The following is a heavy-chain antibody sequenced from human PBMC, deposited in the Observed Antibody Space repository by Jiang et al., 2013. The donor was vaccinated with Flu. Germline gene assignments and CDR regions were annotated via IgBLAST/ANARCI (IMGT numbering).Heavy chain of an antibody. J-gene: IGHJ2*01. CDR1: GYRFFNYW. Sequence: GAEVKKPGESLRISCKASGYRFFNYWIGWVRQMPGKDLEWMGIVYPGGSDTRYRPSFHGQVTISADKSITTAYLQWSSLKASDSAMYYCARRSTNWPHYYFELWGRGTLVTVSS. V-gene: IGHV5-51*01. CDR2: VYPGGSDT. D-gene: IGHD7-27*01. CDR3: ARRSTNWPHYYFEL.